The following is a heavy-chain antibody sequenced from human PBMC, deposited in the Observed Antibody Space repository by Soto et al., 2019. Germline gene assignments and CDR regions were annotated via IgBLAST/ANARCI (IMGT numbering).Heavy chain of an antibody. CDR1: GFTFSDRY. V-gene: IGHV3-72*01. J-gene: IGHJ4*02. CDR2: TRNKANSYTT. D-gene: IGHD3-22*01. Sequence: EVQLVESGGGLVQPGGSLRLSCAASGFTFSDRYMDWVRQAPGKGLEWVGRTRNKANSYTTEYAASVKGRFTISRDDSKNSLYLQMNSLKTEDTAVYYCARVHSSAYYYVYWGQGTLVTVSS. CDR3: ARVHSSAYYYVY.